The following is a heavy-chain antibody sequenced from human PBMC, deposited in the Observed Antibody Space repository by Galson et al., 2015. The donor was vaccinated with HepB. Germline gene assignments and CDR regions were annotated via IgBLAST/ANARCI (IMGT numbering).Heavy chain of an antibody. CDR3: ACTSSIAAPSDAFDS. Sequence: QSGAEVKKPGESLRISCKGSGSSFTSYWISWVRQMPGKGLEWMGRIDPSDSYTNYSPSFQGHVTISADKSISTAYLQWSSLKASDTAMYYCACTSSIAAPSDAFDSWGQGTMVTVSS. V-gene: IGHV5-10-1*01. CDR2: IDPSDSYT. D-gene: IGHD6-6*01. J-gene: IGHJ3*02. CDR1: GSSFTSYW.